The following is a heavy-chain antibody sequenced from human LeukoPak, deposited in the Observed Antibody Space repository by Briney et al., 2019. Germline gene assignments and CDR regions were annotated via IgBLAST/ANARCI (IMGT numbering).Heavy chain of an antibody. CDR1: GYHFTTFW. D-gene: IGHD3-10*01. J-gene: IGHJ4*02. V-gene: IGHV5-51*01. CDR2: IYPGDSDT. CDR3: ASFHISGKSYNGLHY. Sequence: GESLKISCKTSGYHFTTFWIGWVRPMPGKGLGWMGIIYPGDSDTRYSPSFQGQVTISADKSINTVYLHWNSLKASDTAMYYCASFHISGKSYNGLHYWGQGTLVTVSS.